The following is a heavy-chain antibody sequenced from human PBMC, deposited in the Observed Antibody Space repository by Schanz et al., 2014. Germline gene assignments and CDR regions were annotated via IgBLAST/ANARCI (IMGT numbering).Heavy chain of an antibody. V-gene: IGHV1-46*01. J-gene: IGHJ4*02. CDR1: GYTFTSYS. CDR2: INLSGGST. Sequence: QVQLVQSGAELRKPGTSVKVSCKASGYTFTSYSMHWVRQAPGQGLEWMGIINLSGGSTNNAQKFQGRVSITADTSTNTAYMELSSLTSEDTAVHYCARGRGFYDYWGQGTLVTVSS. CDR3: ARGRGFYDY. D-gene: IGHD3-10*01.